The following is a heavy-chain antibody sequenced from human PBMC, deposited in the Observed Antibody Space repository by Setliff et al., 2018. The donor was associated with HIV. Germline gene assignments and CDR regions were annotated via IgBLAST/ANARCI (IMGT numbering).Heavy chain of an antibody. CDR3: VTGEGLRF. D-gene: IGHD2-15*01. V-gene: IGHV1-2*02. Sequence: ASVKVSCKASGYSFTDYYIHWVRQAPGQGLEWMGWINPKSDGTNYAQKFQGRVTITADESTSTAYMELSSLRSEDTAVYYCVTGEGLRFWGQGTLVTVSS. J-gene: IGHJ4*02. CDR2: INPKSDGT. CDR1: GYSFTDYY.